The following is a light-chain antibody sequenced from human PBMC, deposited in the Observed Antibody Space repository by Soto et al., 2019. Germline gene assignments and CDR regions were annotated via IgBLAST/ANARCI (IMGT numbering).Light chain of an antibody. CDR1: QNVNTN. CDR2: GAS. V-gene: IGKV3-15*01. J-gene: IGKJ2*01. CDR3: QQYNTLNT. Sequence: EIAMTQSPGTLSVSPGERATLSCRASQNVNTNLAWYQQKPGQAPRLLMYGASTRATGIPARFSGSGSGTEFTLTISSLQAEDFAVYYCQQYNTLNTFGQGTKLEIK.